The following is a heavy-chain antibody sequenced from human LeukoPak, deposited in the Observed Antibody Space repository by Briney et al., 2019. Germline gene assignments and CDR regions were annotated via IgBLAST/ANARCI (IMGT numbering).Heavy chain of an antibody. Sequence: GGSLRLSCAASGFTFSSYAMHWVRQAPGKGLEWGAVISYDGSNKYYADSVKGRFTISRDNSKNTLYLQMNSLRAEDTAVYYCARGRGGDYGGNSGHFDYWGQGTLVTVSS. V-gene: IGHV3-30-3*01. CDR2: ISYDGSNK. J-gene: IGHJ4*02. CDR3: ARGRGGDYGGNSGHFDY. CDR1: GFTFSSYA. D-gene: IGHD4-23*01.